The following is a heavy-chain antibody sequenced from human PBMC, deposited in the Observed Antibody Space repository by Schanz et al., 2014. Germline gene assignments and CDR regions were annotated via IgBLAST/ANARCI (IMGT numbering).Heavy chain of an antibody. CDR2: ISASGGTT. D-gene: IGHD5-12*01. CDR3: ARKVVATIGGYYDN. J-gene: IGHJ4*02. CDR1: GFTFSSHW. Sequence: EVQLVQSGGGLVQPGGSLRLSCAASGFTFSSHWMHWVRQAPGKGLLWVSAISASGGTTYYADSVKGRFTISRDNSKNTLFLQMNSLRAEDTAVDYCARKVVATIGGYYDNWGQGTLVIVSS. V-gene: IGHV3-23*04.